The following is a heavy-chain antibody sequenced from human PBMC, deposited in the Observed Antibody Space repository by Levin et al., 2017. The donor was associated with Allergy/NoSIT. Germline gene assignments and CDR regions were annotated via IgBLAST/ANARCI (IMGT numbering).Heavy chain of an antibody. CDR2: VSHDGTYD. V-gene: IGHV3-30*04. CDR1: GFTFGSFG. J-gene: IGHJ4*02. D-gene: IGHD1-26*01. Sequence: AGGSLRLSCAASGFTFGSFGMHWVRQAPGNGLEWVAVVSHDGTYDNYADSVRGRFTISRDNSKNTLYLQMDSLRSEDTAVYYCARVGSGSSHFSFVDYWGQGTLVTVSS. CDR3: ARVGSGSSHFSFVDY.